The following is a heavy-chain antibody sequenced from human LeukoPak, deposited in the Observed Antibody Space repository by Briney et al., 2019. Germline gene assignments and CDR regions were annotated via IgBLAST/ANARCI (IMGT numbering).Heavy chain of an antibody. CDR1: GFTFSSYA. V-gene: IGHV3-23*01. D-gene: IGHD3-9*01. J-gene: IGHJ6*02. CDR2: ISGSGGST. Sequence: GGSLRLSCAASGFTFSSYAMSWVRQAPGKGLEWVSAISGSGGSTYYADSVKGRFTISRGNSKNTLYLQMNSLRAEDTAVYYCATRGGYYDILTGYYGMDVWGQGTTVTVSS. CDR3: ATRGGYYDILTGYYGMDV.